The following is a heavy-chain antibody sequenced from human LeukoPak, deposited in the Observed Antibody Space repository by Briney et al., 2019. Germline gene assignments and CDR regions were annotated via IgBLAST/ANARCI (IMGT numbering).Heavy chain of an antibody. V-gene: IGHV4-59*01. CDR2: IYYSGST. CDR3: ARAGNSYQLPKGAFDI. CDR1: GGSISSYY. Sequence: PSETLSLTCTGSGGSISSYYWSWIRQPPGKGLEGIGYIYYSGSTNYNPSLKSRVTISVDTSKNQFSLKLSSVTAADTAVHYCARAGNSYQLPKGAFDIWGQGTMVTVSS. D-gene: IGHD2-2*01. J-gene: IGHJ3*02.